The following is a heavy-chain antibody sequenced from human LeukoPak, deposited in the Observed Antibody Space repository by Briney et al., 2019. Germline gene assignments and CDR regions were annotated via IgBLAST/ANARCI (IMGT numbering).Heavy chain of an antibody. V-gene: IGHV3-21*01. D-gene: IGHD6-13*01. CDR2: ISSSSTYI. Sequence: GGSLRLTCAASVFTFTTYSIGWVRQAPEKGLEWVSSISSSSTYIYYADSVKGRFTISRDNAKNSLFLQMNSLRAEDTAVYYCARVKQQLVRLLGRDTTYYYYYYLDVWGKGTTVTVSS. CDR3: ARVKQQLVRLLGRDTTYYYYYYLDV. J-gene: IGHJ6*03. CDR1: VFTFTTYS.